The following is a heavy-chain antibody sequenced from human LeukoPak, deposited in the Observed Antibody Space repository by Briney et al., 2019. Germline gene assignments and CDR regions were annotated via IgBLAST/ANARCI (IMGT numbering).Heavy chain of an antibody. CDR3: ARGGTTVTPGLLWFDP. CDR1: GGSISPYY. J-gene: IGHJ5*02. CDR2: IHYTGST. D-gene: IGHD4-17*01. Sequence: NPSETLSLTCTVSGGSISPYYWSWIRQPPGKGLEWIGYIHYTGSTNYNPSLKSRVTISVDTSKNQFSLKLNSVTAADTAVYYCARGGTTVTPGLLWFDPWGQGTLVTVSS. V-gene: IGHV4-59*01.